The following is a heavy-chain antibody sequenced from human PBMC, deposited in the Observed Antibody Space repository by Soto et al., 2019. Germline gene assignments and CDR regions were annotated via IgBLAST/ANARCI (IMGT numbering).Heavy chain of an antibody. V-gene: IGHV6-1*01. Sequence: KQSQTLSLTCAISGDSVSSNSAAWNWIRQSPSRGLEWLGRTYYRSKWYNDYAVSVKSRITINPDTSKNQFSLQLNSVTPEDTAVYYCAREGWRWDWDQSHNDAFDIWGQGTMVTVSS. CDR3: AREGWRWDWDQSHNDAFDI. J-gene: IGHJ3*02. D-gene: IGHD1-26*01. CDR1: GDSVSSNSAA. CDR2: TYYRSKWYN.